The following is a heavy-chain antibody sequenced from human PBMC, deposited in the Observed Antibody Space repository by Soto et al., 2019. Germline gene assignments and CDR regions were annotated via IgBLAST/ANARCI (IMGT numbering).Heavy chain of an antibody. J-gene: IGHJ4*02. Sequence: EVQVVESGGGLVKPGGSLRLSCVFSGFTFSTYTMNWVRQAPGQGLEWVSSINGRSNYVYYADSVKGRFTISRDNAKNSRYLQMNRRRAEDTAIYYCAREDGVVGRSSAFDHWGLGTLVTVSS. CDR1: GFTFSTYT. V-gene: IGHV3-21*01. D-gene: IGHD1-26*01. CDR3: AREDGVVGRSSAFDH. CDR2: INGRSNYV.